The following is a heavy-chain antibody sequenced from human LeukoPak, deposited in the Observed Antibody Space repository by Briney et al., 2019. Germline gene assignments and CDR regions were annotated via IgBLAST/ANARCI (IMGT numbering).Heavy chain of an antibody. CDR1: GGSFSGYY. CDR3: ATLEMATIGGGFDY. Sequence: SETLSLTCAVYGGSFSGYYWSWIRQPPGKGLEWIGEINHSGNTNYNPPLKSRVTISVDTSKNQFSLKLSSVTAADTAVYYCATLEMATIGGGFDYWGQGTLVTVSS. D-gene: IGHD5-24*01. J-gene: IGHJ4*02. V-gene: IGHV4-34*01. CDR2: INHSGNT.